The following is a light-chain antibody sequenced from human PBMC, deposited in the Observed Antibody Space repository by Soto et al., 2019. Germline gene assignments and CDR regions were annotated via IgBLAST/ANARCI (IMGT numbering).Light chain of an antibody. Sequence: EIVLTQSPGTLSLSPGATATLSCRASQTVNSDYLAWFQQRPGQAPRLLIFATSRRATDIPDRFSGSGSGTDFTLAIRRLEPQDFAVYYCHQFGYSPRTFGQGPKGA. V-gene: IGKV3-20*01. CDR2: ATS. CDR1: QTVNSDY. CDR3: HQFGYSPRT. J-gene: IGKJ1*01.